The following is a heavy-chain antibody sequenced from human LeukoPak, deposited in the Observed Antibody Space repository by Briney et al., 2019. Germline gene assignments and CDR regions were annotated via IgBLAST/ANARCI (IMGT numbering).Heavy chain of an antibody. CDR3: AKDMGVWGSYRSGYFQH. CDR2: INSDGSST. V-gene: IGHV3-74*01. CDR1: GFTFSSYW. D-gene: IGHD3-16*02. Sequence: PGGSLRLSCAASGFTFSSYWMHWVRQAPGKGLVWVSRINSDGSSTSYADSVKGRFTISRDNAKNSLYLQMNSLRAEDTALYYCAKDMGVWGSYRSGYFQHWGQGTLVTVSS. J-gene: IGHJ1*01.